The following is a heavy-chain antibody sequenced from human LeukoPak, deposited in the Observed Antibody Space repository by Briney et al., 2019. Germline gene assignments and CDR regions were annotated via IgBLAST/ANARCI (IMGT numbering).Heavy chain of an antibody. CDR1: GASINSYY. CDR2: IYYSGST. Sequence: SETLSLTCTVSGASINSYYWSWIRQPPGKGLEWIGYIYYSGSTNYNPSLKSRVTISVDTSKNQFSLKLRSVTAADTAVYYCARPADTSSYYEDYWGQGTLVTVSS. D-gene: IGHD3-22*01. V-gene: IGHV4-59*08. CDR3: ARPADTSSYYEDY. J-gene: IGHJ4*02.